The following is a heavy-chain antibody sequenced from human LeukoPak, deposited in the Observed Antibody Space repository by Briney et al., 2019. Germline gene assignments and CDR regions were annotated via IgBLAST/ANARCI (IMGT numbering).Heavy chain of an antibody. Sequence: PSETLSLTCSVSGGSISNYYWSWIRQSPGKGPEWIGYIYNSGSTNYNPSLKSRVTISVDKSRNQFSLKLNSVTAADTAVYYCAKSNGYGLVDIWGQGTMVTVSS. V-gene: IGHV4-59*12. CDR1: GGSISNYY. CDR3: AKSNGYGLVDI. CDR2: IYNSGST. J-gene: IGHJ3*02. D-gene: IGHD3-10*01.